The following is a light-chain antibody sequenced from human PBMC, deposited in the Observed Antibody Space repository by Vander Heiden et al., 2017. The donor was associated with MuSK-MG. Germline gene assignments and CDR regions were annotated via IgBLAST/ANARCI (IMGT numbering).Light chain of an antibody. V-gene: IGKV1-5*01. Sequence: DIQMTQSPSTLSASVGDRVTFTCRASQNINSWLAWYQQKPGKAPKLLIYDASSLESGVPQRFSGSGSGTEFTLTISSLQPDDFATYYCQQDNSYFAFGQGTKVEIK. CDR1: QNINSW. J-gene: IGKJ1*01. CDR2: DAS. CDR3: QQDNSYFA.